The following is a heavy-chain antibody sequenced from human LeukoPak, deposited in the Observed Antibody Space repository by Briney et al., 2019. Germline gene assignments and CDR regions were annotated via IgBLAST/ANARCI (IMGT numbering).Heavy chain of an antibody. Sequence: PGGSLRLSCVASGFTLSSYDMHWVRQVAGNGLEWVSAIGTAGDTYYPDSVKGRFTISREDAKNSLYLQMNSLRAADTAVYFCAIAATEHPGRVDYWGQGTLVNVSS. D-gene: IGHD3-10*01. V-gene: IGHV3-13*04. CDR3: AIAATEHPGRVDY. J-gene: IGHJ4*01. CDR1: GFTLSSYD. CDR2: IGTAGDT.